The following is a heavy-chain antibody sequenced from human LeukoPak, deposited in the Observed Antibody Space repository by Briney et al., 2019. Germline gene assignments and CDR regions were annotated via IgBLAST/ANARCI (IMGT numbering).Heavy chain of an antibody. V-gene: IGHV3-21*01. CDR2: ISSSSSYI. Sequence: AGGSLRLSCAASGFTFSSYSMNWVRQAPGKGVEWVSSISSSSSYIYYADSVKGRFTISRDNARNSLYLQMNSLRAEDTAVYYCARDRVTMVRGHTAPQHWGQGTLVTVSS. J-gene: IGHJ1*01. CDR1: GFTFSSYS. CDR3: ARDRVTMVRGHTAPQH. D-gene: IGHD3-10*01.